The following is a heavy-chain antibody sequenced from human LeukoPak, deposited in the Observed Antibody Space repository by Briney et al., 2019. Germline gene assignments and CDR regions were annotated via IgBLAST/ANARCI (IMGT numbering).Heavy chain of an antibody. J-gene: IGHJ4*02. Sequence: GGSLRLSCVASGFTFSSNWMSWVRQAPGKGLEWVANIKKDGSETYYVDSVKGRFTISRDNAKNSLYLQMNSLRAEVTAIYYCARGRYSSTTYYFDSWGQGTLVTVSS. CDR2: IKKDGSET. CDR1: GFTFSSNW. D-gene: IGHD6-13*01. CDR3: ARGRYSSTTYYFDS. V-gene: IGHV3-7*03.